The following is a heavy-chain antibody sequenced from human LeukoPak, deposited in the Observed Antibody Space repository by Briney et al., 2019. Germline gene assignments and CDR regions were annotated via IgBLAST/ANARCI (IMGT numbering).Heavy chain of an antibody. CDR2: INPNSGGT. Sequence: ASVKVSCKASGYTFTGYHMHWVRQAPGQGLEWMGWINPNSGGTNYAQKFQGRVTMTRDTSISTAYMELSRLRSDDTAVYYCARDPPYIAVGVAFDYWGQGTLVTVSS. J-gene: IGHJ4*02. CDR3: ARDPPYIAVGVAFDY. V-gene: IGHV1-2*02. D-gene: IGHD6-19*01. CDR1: GYTFTGYH.